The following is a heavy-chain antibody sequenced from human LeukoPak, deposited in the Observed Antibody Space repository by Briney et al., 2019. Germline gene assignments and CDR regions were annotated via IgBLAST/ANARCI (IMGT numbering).Heavy chain of an antibody. CDR2: IYYSGST. V-gene: IGHV4-59*01. Sequence: PSETLSLICTVSGGSISSYYWSWIRQPPGKGLEWIGYIYYSGSTNYNPSLKSRVTISVDTSKNQFSLKLSSVTAADTAVYYCASLSGSSGWYGQRGDRYFDLWGRATLVTVSS. CDR1: GGSISSYY. CDR3: ASLSGSSGWYGQRGDRYFDL. J-gene: IGHJ2*01. D-gene: IGHD6-19*01.